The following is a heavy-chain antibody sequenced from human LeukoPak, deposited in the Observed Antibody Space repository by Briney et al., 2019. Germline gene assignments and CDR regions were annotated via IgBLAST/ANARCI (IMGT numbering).Heavy chain of an antibody. CDR1: GFTFDDYG. V-gene: IGHV3-20*04. CDR3: ARLGGAHYYYYYYMDV. Sequence: PAGGSLRLSCAAPGFTFDDYGMSWVRQAPGKRLEWVSGINWDSAGTDYADSVKGRFTISRDNAKNSLYLQMNSLRVEDTALYYCARLGGAHYYYYYYMDVWGKGTTVTVSS. D-gene: IGHD1-26*01. J-gene: IGHJ6*03. CDR2: INWDSAGT.